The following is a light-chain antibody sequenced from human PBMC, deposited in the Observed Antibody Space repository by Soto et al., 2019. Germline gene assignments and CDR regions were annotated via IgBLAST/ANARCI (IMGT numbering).Light chain of an antibody. CDR2: EVT. CDR1: SSYVGRYNF. CDR3: CSDAGSGIYV. Sequence: QSELNHPASVSGSPGQAITISCTGTSSYVGRYNFVSWYQQHPGKAPKLMICEVTKRPSGVSNRFSGSTSGNTASLTISGLQAEDEADYYCCSDAGSGIYVFGTGTKVTVL. V-gene: IGLV2-23*02. J-gene: IGLJ1*01.